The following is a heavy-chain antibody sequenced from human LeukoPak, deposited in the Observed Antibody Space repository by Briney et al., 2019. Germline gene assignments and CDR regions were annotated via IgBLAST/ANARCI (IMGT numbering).Heavy chain of an antibody. J-gene: IGHJ3*02. D-gene: IGHD3-16*01. CDR3: ALVNTFGPAGAFDI. CDR2: IIPIFGTA. Sequence: SVKVSCKASGGTFSSYAISWVRQAPGQGLEWMGGIIPIFGTANYAQKFQGRVTITADESTSTAYMELSSLRSEDTAVYYCALVNTFGPAGAFDIWGQGTMVTVSS. V-gene: IGHV1-69*01. CDR1: GGTFSSYA.